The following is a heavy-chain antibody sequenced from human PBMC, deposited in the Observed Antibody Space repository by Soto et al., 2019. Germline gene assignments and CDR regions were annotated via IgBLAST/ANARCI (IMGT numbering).Heavy chain of an antibody. CDR2: ISSSSSYI. CDR1: GFTFSSYS. V-gene: IGHV3-21*01. Sequence: GGSLRLSCAASGFTFSSYSMNWVRQAPGKGLEWVSSISSSSSYIYYADSVKGRFTISRDNAKNSLYLQMNSLRAEDTAVYYCARWLDSKRYAVYYYYYGMDVWGQGTTVTVSS. D-gene: IGHD6-19*01. J-gene: IGHJ6*02. CDR3: ARWLDSKRYAVYYYYYGMDV.